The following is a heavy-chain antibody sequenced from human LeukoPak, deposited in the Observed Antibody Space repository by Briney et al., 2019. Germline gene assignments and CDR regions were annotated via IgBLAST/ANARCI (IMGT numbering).Heavy chain of an antibody. V-gene: IGHV3-23*01. D-gene: IGHD1-26*01. J-gene: IGHJ4*02. CDR3: AKGPPEVEWELFFFDY. Sequence: GGSLRLSCAASGFTFSSYAMSWVRQAPGKGLGWVSAISGSGGSTYYADSVKGRFTISRDNSKNTLYLQMNSLRAEDTAVYYCAKGPPEVEWELFFFDYWGQGTLVTVSS. CDR2: ISGSGGST. CDR1: GFTFSSYA.